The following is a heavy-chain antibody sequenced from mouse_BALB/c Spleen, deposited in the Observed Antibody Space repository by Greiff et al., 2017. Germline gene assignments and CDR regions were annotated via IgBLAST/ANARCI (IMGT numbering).Heavy chain of an antibody. D-gene: IGHD2-4*01. V-gene: IGHV5-4*02. J-gene: IGHJ4*01. Sequence: EVHLVESGGGLVKPGGSLKLSCAASGFTFSDYYMYWVRQTPEKRLEWVATISAGGSYTYYPDSVKGRFTISRDNAKNNLYLQMSSLKSEDTAMYDCARDLGDYDGDAMDYWGQGTSVTVSS. CDR1: GFTFSDYY. CDR3: ARDLGDYDGDAMDY. CDR2: ISAGGSYT.